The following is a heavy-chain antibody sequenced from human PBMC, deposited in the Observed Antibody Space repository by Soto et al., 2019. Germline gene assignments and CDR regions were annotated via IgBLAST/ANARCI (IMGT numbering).Heavy chain of an antibody. Sequence: ASVKVSCKASGYTFTSYGISWVRQAPGQGLEWMGWISAYNGNTNYAQKLQGRVTMTTDTSTSTAYMELRSLRSDDTAVYYCARGSSSGLQIPRLPVDVWGQGTTVTVSS. V-gene: IGHV1-18*01. CDR1: GYTFTSYG. CDR3: ARGSSSGLQIPRLPVDV. D-gene: IGHD6-6*01. J-gene: IGHJ6*02. CDR2: ISAYNGNT.